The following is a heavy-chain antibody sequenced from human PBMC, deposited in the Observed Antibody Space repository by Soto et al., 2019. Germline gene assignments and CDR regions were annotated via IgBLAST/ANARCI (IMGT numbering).Heavy chain of an antibody. CDR1: GFAISRGYY. V-gene: IGHV4-38-2*02. CDR3: AREKVGTTFFDN. Sequence: SETLSLTCIVSGFAISRGYYWSWFLQPPGKGLEWIGSIYPSVSSYHNPSLATRLRLSIDTSKNQSTLNLTSVTAADTALYFCAREKVGTTFFDNWGQGIQVTVSS. J-gene: IGHJ4*02. CDR2: IYPSVSS. D-gene: IGHD1-1*01.